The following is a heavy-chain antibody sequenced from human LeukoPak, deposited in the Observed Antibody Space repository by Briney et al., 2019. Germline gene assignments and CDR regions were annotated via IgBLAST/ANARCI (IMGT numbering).Heavy chain of an antibody. D-gene: IGHD5-18*01. J-gene: IGHJ3*02. CDR1: GGSISSYY. Sequence: PSGTLSLTCTVSGGSISSYYWSWIRQPPGKGLEWIGYIYYSGSTNYNPSLKSRVTISVDTSKNQFSLKLSSVTAADTAVYYCARDRGYTYGFDIWGQGTMVTVSS. CDR2: IYYSGST. V-gene: IGHV4-59*01. CDR3: ARDRGYTYGFDI.